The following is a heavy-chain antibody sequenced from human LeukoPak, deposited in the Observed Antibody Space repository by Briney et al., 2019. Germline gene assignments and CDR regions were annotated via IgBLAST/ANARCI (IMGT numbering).Heavy chain of an antibody. V-gene: IGHV1-18*01. CDR1: GYTFTSYG. CDR2: ISAYNGNT. D-gene: IGHD3-3*01. J-gene: IGHJ3*02. CDR3: ARDLRITIFGVVITQDAFDI. Sequence: ASVKVSCKASGYTFTSYGISWVRQAPGQGLEWMRWISAYNGNTNYAQKLQGRVTMTTDTSTSTAYMELRSLRSDDTAVYYCARDLRITIFGVVITQDAFDIWGQGTMVTVSS.